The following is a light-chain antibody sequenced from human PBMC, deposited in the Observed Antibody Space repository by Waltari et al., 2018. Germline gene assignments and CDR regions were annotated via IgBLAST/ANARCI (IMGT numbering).Light chain of an antibody. J-gene: IGKJ1*01. CDR3: QQYRSTLWT. V-gene: IGKV4-1*01. CDR2: WAS. Sequence: DIVMTQSPDSLAVSLGERATINCKSSQSVLFSTNNKNYLAWYQQKTGQPPKLRFYWASTRESEVPYRFSGSGSWTDFTLTISSLQAEDVAVYYCQQYRSTLWTFGQGTRVEIK. CDR1: QSVLFSTNNKNY.